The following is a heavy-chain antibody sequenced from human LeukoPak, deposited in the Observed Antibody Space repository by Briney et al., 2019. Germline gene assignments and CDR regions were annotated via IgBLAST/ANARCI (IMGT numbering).Heavy chain of an antibody. Sequence: GGSLRLSCAASGFTFSSYSMNWVRQAPGKGLEWVSYISNSSSTIYYADSVKGRFTISRDNAKNSLYLQMNSLRAEDTAVYYCARSSTYYDFWSGSKYYYYYMDVWGKGTTVTVSS. V-gene: IGHV3-48*01. J-gene: IGHJ6*03. CDR2: ISNSSSTI. CDR1: GFTFSSYS. D-gene: IGHD3-3*01. CDR3: ARSSTYYDFWSGSKYYYYYMDV.